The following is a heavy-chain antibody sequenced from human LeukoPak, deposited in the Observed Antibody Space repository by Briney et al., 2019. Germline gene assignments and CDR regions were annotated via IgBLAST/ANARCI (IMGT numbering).Heavy chain of an antibody. CDR1: GFIFSSYG. J-gene: IGHJ4*02. D-gene: IGHD6-13*01. V-gene: IGHV3-30*03. CDR2: ISYDGSNE. Sequence: GGSLRLSCAASGFIFSSYGMHWVRQAPGKGLEWVAVISYDGSNEYYADSVKGRFTISRDNSKNTLYMEVNSLGAEDTAVYSCARGPSKGYSSSWYLGHWGQGTLVTVSS. CDR3: ARGPSKGYSSSWYLGH.